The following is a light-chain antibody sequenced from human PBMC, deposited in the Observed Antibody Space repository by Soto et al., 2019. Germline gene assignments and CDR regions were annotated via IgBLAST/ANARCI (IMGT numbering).Light chain of an antibody. CDR2: GAS. V-gene: IGKV3-20*01. J-gene: IGKJ4*01. CDR3: QQYNSYPLT. Sequence: EIVLTQSPGTLSLSPGERATLSCRASQSVSNNYLAWYQQKPGQAPRLLIYGASNRATGIPDRFSGSGSGTDFTLTISRLAPEDFATYYCQQYNSYPLTFGGGTKVEIK. CDR1: QSVSNNY.